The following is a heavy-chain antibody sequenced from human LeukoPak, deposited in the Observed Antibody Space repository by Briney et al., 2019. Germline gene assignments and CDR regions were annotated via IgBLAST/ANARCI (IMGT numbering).Heavy chain of an antibody. Sequence: VASVKVSCKASGYTFTGYYMHWVRQAPGQGLEWMGWINPNSGGTNYAQKFQGRVTLTRDTSIITAYMELTRLRSDDTAVYYCARGRVATLGPDYWGQGTLVTVSS. CDR1: GYTFTGYY. CDR2: INPNSGGT. D-gene: IGHD5-12*01. V-gene: IGHV1-2*02. CDR3: ARGRVATLGPDY. J-gene: IGHJ4*02.